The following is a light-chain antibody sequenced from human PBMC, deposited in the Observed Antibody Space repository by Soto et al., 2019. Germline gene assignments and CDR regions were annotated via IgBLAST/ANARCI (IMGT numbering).Light chain of an antibody. CDR2: GAS. V-gene: IGKV3-20*01. Sequence: EIVLTQSPGTLSLSPGERATLSCRASQSVSSSYLAWYQQKPGQAPRLLIYGASSRATGIPDRFSGSGSGTDFTLTISTLEPEDFAVYYCQHYGSSPSMYTFGQGTKLEIK. CDR3: QHYGSSPSMYT. CDR1: QSVSSSY. J-gene: IGKJ2*01.